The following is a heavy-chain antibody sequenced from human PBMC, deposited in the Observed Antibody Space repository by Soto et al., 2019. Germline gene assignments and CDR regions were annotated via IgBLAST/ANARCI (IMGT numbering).Heavy chain of an antibody. CDR2: INAGNGNT. CDR1: GYTFTNNA. J-gene: IGHJ4*02. CDR3: ARVIGGLYYFDY. V-gene: IGHV1-3*01. Sequence: ASVKVSCKASGYTFTNNAMHWVRQAPGQRLEWMGWINAGNGNTKYSQKFQGRVTITRDTSASTAYMELSSLRSEDTAVYYCARVIGGLYYFDYWGQGTLVTVSS. D-gene: IGHD3-16*01.